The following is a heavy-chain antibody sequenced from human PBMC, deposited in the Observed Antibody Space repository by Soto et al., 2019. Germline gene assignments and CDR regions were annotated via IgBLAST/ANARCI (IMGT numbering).Heavy chain of an antibody. CDR2: ISSSSSYI. CDR3: ARDTPLNHYGDYFEYYYGMDV. J-gene: IGHJ6*02. CDR1: GFTCITLG. V-gene: IGHV3-21*01. D-gene: IGHD4-17*01. Sequence: GGSLRLSCAASGFTCITLGRNRILQAPGKGREWVSSISSSSSYIYYADSVKGRFTISRDNAKNSLYLQMNSLRAEDTAVYYCARDTPLNHYGDYFEYYYGMDVWRHGTTVTVS.